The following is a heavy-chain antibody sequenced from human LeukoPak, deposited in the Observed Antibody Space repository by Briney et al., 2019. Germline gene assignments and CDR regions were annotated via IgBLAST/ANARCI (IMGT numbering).Heavy chain of an antibody. CDR1: GYTLTELS. CDR3: ATVKDYYDSSGYYS. Sequence: GASVKVSCMVSGYTLTELSMHWVRQAPGKGLERMGGFDPEDGETIYAQKFQGRVTMTEDTSTDTAYMELSSLRSEDTAVYYCATVKDYYDSSGYYSWGQGTLVTVSS. CDR2: FDPEDGET. J-gene: IGHJ4*02. V-gene: IGHV1-24*01. D-gene: IGHD3-22*01.